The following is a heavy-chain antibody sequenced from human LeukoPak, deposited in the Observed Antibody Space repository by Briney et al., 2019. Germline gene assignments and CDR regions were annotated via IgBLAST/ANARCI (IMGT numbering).Heavy chain of an antibody. J-gene: IGHJ3*02. CDR2: ISYDGGST. CDR3: ARSPGISVTGVDDAFDI. V-gene: IGHV3-30*03. D-gene: IGHD6-19*01. Sequence: GRSLRLSCAASGFTFSTYAMHWVRQAPGKGLEWVAIISYDGGSTSYADSVKGRFTISRDNSKNTLYLQMSSLRTEDTAVYYCARSPGISVTGVDDAFDIWGQGTMVTVSS. CDR1: GFTFSTYA.